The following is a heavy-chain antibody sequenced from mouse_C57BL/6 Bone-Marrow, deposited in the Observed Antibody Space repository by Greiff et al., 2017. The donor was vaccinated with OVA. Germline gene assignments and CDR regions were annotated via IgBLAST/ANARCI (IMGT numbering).Heavy chain of an antibody. J-gene: IGHJ2*01. CDR3: ARERGGYYDD. V-gene: IGHV1-82*01. Sequence: QVQLQQPGPELVKPGASVKISCKASGYAFSSYWMNWVKQRPGRGLEWIGRIYPGDGDTNYNGKFKGKATLTADKSSSTAYMQLSSLTSEDSAVYFCARERGGYYDDWGQGTTLTVSS. D-gene: IGHD2-3*01. CDR1: GYAFSSYW. CDR2: IYPGDGDT.